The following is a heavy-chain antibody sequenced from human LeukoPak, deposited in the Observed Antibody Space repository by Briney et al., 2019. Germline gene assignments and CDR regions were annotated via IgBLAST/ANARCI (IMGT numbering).Heavy chain of an antibody. CDR2: IWYDESNK. D-gene: IGHD3-22*01. CDR1: GVAFDSHG. V-gene: IGHV3-33*01. J-gene: IGHJ4*02. Sequence: GGSLRLSCAASGVAFDSHGMHWVRQAPVKGLEWVAVIWYDESNKDYADSVKGRFTISRDNSKNTLYLQMNSLRAEDTAVYYCARARNNYDSSGFSALDYWGQGTLVTVSS. CDR3: ARARNNYDSSGFSALDY.